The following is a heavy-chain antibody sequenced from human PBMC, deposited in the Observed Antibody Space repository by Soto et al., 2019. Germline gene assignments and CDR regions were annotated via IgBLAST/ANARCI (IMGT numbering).Heavy chain of an antibody. CDR3: ARDRTVSSPFYYYYYGMDV. D-gene: IGHD6-6*01. CDR2: IKQDGSEK. J-gene: IGHJ6*02. CDR1: GFTFSSYW. V-gene: IGHV3-7*05. Sequence: EVQLVESGGGLVQPGGSLRLSCAASGFTFSSYWMSWVRQAPGKGLEWVANIKQDGSEKYYVDSVKGRFTISRDNAKNSLYLQMNSLRAEDTAVYYCARDRTVSSPFYYYYYGMDVWGQGTTVTVSS.